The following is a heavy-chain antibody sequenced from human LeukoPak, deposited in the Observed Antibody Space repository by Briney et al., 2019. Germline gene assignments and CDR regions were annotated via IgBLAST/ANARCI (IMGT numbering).Heavy chain of an antibody. CDR1: GYTITSNW. CDR2: INPRDSET. D-gene: IGHD3-3*01. Sequence: GESLKISCRGSGYTITSNWIGWVRQMPGKGLEWMGIINPRDSETVYSPSFQGQVTMSVDKSISTAYLQWSSLEASDTAMYYCARRIRFTWSGPHHDAFDIWGQGTMVTVSS. CDR3: ARRIRFTWSGPHHDAFDI. V-gene: IGHV5-51*01. J-gene: IGHJ3*02.